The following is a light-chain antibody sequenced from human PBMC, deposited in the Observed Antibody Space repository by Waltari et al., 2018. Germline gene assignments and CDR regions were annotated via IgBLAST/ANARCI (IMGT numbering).Light chain of an antibody. CDR3: QQYNNWPPWT. V-gene: IGKV3D-15*01. CDR2: GAS. Sequence: EIVMTQSPATLSVSPGEGATISCRASQNINSNLAWYQQQPGQTPRLLIYGASTRAIGIPARFSGSGSGTEFTLTISSLQSEDFALYYCQQYNNWPPWTFGQGTKVEIK. CDR1: QNINSN. J-gene: IGKJ1*01.